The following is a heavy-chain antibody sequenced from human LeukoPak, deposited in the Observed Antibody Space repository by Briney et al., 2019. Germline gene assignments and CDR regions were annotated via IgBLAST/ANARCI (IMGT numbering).Heavy chain of an antibody. CDR1: GFTFSSYW. Sequence: GGSLRLSCAASGFTFSSYWMSWVGQAPGKGLEWVANIKQDGSEKYYVDSVKGRFTISRDNAKNSLYLQMNSLRAEDTAVYYCARVPLYYYDSSGYLDYWGQGTLVTVSS. V-gene: IGHV3-7*01. CDR2: IKQDGSEK. J-gene: IGHJ4*02. D-gene: IGHD3-22*01. CDR3: ARVPLYYYDSSGYLDY.